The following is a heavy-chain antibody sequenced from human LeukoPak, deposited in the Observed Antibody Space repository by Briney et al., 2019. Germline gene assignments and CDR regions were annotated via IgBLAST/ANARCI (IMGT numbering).Heavy chain of an antibody. Sequence: GASVKVSCKASGYTFTSYGISWVRQAPGQGLEWMGWISAYNGNTNYAQKLQGRVTMTTDTSTSTAYMELRSLRSDDTAVYYCARDQDYYDSSGMGYWGQGTLVTVSS. CDR1: GYTFTSYG. J-gene: IGHJ4*02. CDR3: ARDQDYYDSSGMGY. D-gene: IGHD3-22*01. V-gene: IGHV1-18*01. CDR2: ISAYNGNT.